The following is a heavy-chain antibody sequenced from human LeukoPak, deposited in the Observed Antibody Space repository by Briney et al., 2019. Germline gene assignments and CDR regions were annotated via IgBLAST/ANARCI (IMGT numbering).Heavy chain of an antibody. CDR1: GGSSSAYS. CDR3: ARQRHDSSGYYYEYFDY. D-gene: IGHD3-22*01. Sequence: SETLSLTCAVYGGSSSAYSWGWFGNPPGLGLDWFGEFIHSGSTNYNPSLKSRVTISVDTSKNQFSLKLSSVTAADTAVYYCARQRHDSSGYYYEYFDYWGQGTLVTVSS. V-gene: IGHV4-34*12. CDR2: FIHSGST. J-gene: IGHJ4*02.